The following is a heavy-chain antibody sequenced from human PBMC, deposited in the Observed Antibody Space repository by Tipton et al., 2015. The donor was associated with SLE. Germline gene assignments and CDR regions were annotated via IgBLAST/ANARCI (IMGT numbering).Heavy chain of an antibody. CDR1: GLFVSSNY. V-gene: IGHV3-53*05. CDR2: LYDNGNT. CDR3: ASFIHYFDY. Sequence: SLRLSCAASGLFVSSNYMTWVRQAPGKGLEWVSVLYDNGNTFYADSVKGRFTISRDESTNTLFLQVNSLRAEDTAVYYCASFIHYFDYWGQGTLVTVSS. D-gene: IGHD2-21*01. J-gene: IGHJ4*02.